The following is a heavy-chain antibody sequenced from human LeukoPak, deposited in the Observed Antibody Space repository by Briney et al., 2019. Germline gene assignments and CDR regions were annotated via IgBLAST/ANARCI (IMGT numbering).Heavy chain of an antibody. V-gene: IGHV3-66*01. CDR2: IYDGGST. J-gene: IGHJ4*02. D-gene: IGHD5-18*01. CDR3: ARGYSYGYIRY. Sequence: PGGSLRLSCAVSGFTVSSNYMGWVRQAPGEGLEWVSVIYDGGSTDYADSVKGRFTISRDNSKNMLYLQMNSLRAEDTAVYYCARGYSYGYIRYWGQGTLVTVSS. CDR1: GFTVSSNY.